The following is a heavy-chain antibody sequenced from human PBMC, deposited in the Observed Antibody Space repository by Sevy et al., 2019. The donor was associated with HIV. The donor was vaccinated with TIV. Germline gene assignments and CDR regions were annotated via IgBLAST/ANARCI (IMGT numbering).Heavy chain of an antibody. J-gene: IGHJ4*02. CDR3: AIDPRDGGDY. Sequence: GGSLRLSCAASGFIFSSYSMNWVRQAPGKGLDWISYISTGSTTIYYADSVKGRFTVSRDNARSSLFLQMNSLRDEDTAVYYCAIDPRDGGDYWGQGTLVTVSS. V-gene: IGHV3-48*02. D-gene: IGHD3-16*01. CDR1: GFIFSSYS. CDR2: ISTGSTTI.